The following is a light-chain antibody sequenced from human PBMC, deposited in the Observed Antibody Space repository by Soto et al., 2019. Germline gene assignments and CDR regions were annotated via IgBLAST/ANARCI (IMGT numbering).Light chain of an antibody. CDR1: QSVSSY. CDR3: QQSSNWPPWT. J-gene: IGKJ1*01. V-gene: IGKV3-11*01. Sequence: EIVFTHSPATLSLSPGERATLSFKASQSVSSYLAWYQQKPGQAPRLLIYDASNRATGIPARLSGSGSGTDFTLTISSLEPEDFAVYYCQQSSNWPPWTFGQGTKVDIK. CDR2: DAS.